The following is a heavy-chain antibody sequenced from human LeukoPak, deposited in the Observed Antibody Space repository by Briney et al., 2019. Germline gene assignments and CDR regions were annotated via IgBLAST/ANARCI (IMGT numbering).Heavy chain of an antibody. Sequence: SETLSLTCTVSGDSISSYYWSWIRQPPGKGPEWIGYIYYSGSTNYNPSLKSRVTISVDTSKNQFSLKLSSVTAADTAVYYCASSGYLDYWGQGTLVTVSS. D-gene: IGHD6-25*01. CDR1: GDSISSYY. J-gene: IGHJ4*02. CDR2: IYYSGST. V-gene: IGHV4-59*08. CDR3: ASSGYLDY.